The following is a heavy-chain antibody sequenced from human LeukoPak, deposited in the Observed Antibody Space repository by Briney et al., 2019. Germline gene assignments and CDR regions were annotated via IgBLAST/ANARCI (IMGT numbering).Heavy chain of an antibody. D-gene: IGHD2-21*01. J-gene: IGHJ3*02. V-gene: IGHV1-2*02. CDR1: GYPFTGYY. CDR2: INPNSGGT. CDR3: ARGWQLGGDLGDAFDI. Sequence: ASVKVSCKASGYPFTGYYLHWVRQAPGQGLEWMGWINPNSGGTNYAQKFQGRVTMTRDTSISTAYMELSRLRSDDTAVYYCARGWQLGGDLGDAFDIWGQGTMVTVSS.